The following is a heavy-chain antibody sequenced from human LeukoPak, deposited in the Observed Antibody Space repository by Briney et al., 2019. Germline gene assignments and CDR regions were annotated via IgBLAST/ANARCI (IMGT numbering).Heavy chain of an antibody. CDR3: ARHGGSGWYEVDY. J-gene: IGHJ4*02. V-gene: IGHV4-59*08. Sequence: SETLSLTFTVSGGSTSSYYWSWIRQPPGKGLEWIGYIYYSGSTNYNPSLKSRVTISVDTSMTQFSLKLSSVTAADTAVYYCARHGGSGWYEVDYWGQGTLVTVSS. CDR1: GGSTSSYY. CDR2: IYYSGST. D-gene: IGHD6-19*01.